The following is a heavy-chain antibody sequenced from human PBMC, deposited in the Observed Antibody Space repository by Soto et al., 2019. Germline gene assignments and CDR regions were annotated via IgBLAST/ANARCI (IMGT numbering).Heavy chain of an antibody. V-gene: IGHV1-3*01. CDR1: GYTFSNFA. CDR3: AHSPGTVGTTFDY. D-gene: IGHD1-26*01. CDR2: INAGNWNT. J-gene: IGHJ4*02. Sequence: ASVKVSCKASGYTFSNFAMHWVRQAPGQRLEWMGWINAGNWNTKYSQKFQGRLTITKDTSKNQVVLTMTNMNPVDTATYYCAHSPGTVGTTFDYWGQGTLVTVSS.